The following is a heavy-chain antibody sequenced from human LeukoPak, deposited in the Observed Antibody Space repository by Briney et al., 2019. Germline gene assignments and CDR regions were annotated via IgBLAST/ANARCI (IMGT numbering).Heavy chain of an antibody. CDR2: IKEDGSEK. J-gene: IGHJ4*02. Sequence: PGGSLRLSCAASGFILSSYWMSWVRQAPGKGLEWVANIKEDGSEKYYVDPVKGRFTVSRDNAENSLYLQMNSLRAEDTAVYYCARVLRVEVVSSQGFDYWGQGTLVTVSS. CDR1: GFILSSYW. CDR3: ARVLRVEVVSSQGFDY. V-gene: IGHV3-7*01. D-gene: IGHD3-22*01.